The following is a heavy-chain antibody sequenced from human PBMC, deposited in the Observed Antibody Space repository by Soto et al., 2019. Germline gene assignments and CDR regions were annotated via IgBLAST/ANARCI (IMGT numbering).Heavy chain of an antibody. J-gene: IGHJ3*02. CDR1: GYTFTSYG. Sequence: ASVKVSCKASGYTFTSYGISCVRQAPGQGLEWMGWISAYNGNTNYAQKLQGRVTMTTDTSTSTAYMELRSLRSDDTAVFYCARDFWSGYWAADIWGQGTMVTGSS. V-gene: IGHV1-18*01. CDR2: ISAYNGNT. D-gene: IGHD3-3*01. CDR3: ARDFWSGYWAADI.